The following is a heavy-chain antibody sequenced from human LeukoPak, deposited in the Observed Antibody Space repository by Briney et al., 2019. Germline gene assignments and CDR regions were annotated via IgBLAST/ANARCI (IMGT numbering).Heavy chain of an antibody. CDR2: INPNSGGT. J-gene: IGHJ5*02. Sequence: ASVKVSCKASGYTFTGYYMHWVRQAPGQGLGWMGRINPNSGGTNYAQKFQGRVTVTRDTSISTAYMELSRLRSDDTAVYYCARDLGSGRGDWFDPWGQGTPVTVSS. D-gene: IGHD3-10*01. V-gene: IGHV1-2*06. CDR3: ARDLGSGRGDWFDP. CDR1: GYTFTGYY.